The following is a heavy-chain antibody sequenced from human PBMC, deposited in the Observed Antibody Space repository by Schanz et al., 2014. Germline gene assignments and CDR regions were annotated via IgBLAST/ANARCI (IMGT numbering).Heavy chain of an antibody. CDR3: VRDERISSGVWFDP. CDR1: GFPFRNNW. V-gene: IGHV3-74*02. J-gene: IGHJ5*02. CDR2: IDGEGTDT. D-gene: IGHD3-22*01. Sequence: VQLVESGGGLVKPGGSLRLSCAASGFPFRNNWMHLFPQGPGKGLSWVSRIDGEGTDTRYADSVKGRFTISRDNARNMVFLQMSSLRADDTAVYYCVRDERISSGVWFDPWGQGTLVTVSS.